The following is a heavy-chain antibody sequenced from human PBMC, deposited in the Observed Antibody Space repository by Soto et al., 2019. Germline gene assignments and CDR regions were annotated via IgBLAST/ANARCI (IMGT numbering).Heavy chain of an antibody. CDR3: ARDSGDYGSGPIGY. J-gene: IGHJ4*02. Sequence: QVQLVQSGAEVKKPGSSVKVSCKASGGTFSSYTISWVRQAPGQGLEWMGRIIPILGIANYAQKFQGRVTINADKSTSTAYMELSSLRSEDKAVYYCARDSGDYGSGPIGYWGQGTLVTVSS. D-gene: IGHD3-10*01. CDR2: IIPILGIA. CDR1: GGTFSSYT. V-gene: IGHV1-69*08.